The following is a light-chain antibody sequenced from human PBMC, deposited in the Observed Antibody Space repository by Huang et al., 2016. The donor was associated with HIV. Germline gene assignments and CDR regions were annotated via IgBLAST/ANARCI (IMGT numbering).Light chain of an antibody. V-gene: IGKV1-5*03. Sequence: DIQMTQSPSSLSASVGDRVTITCRASQSSGTWLAWYQQMPGKAPKLLIYKASTLESGVPSRFNGSGSGTEFTLAINSLQPGDFATYYCQQSHSYPYTFGQGTKIEIK. J-gene: IGKJ2*01. CDR1: QSSGTW. CDR2: KAS. CDR3: QQSHSYPYT.